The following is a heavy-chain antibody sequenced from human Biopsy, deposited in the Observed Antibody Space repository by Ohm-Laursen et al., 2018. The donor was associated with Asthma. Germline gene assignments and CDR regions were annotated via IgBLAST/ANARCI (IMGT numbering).Heavy chain of an antibody. D-gene: IGHD3-22*01. V-gene: IGHV1-69*04. CDR3: ARSYDTDSYPVLVLDY. Sequence: GASVKVSCKASGGSFSNFAFSWVRQAPGHGVEWMGTILTKFDITSYAEKFQGRVTITADKSTSTTYMELSRLRSEDTAVYYCARSYDTDSYPVLVLDYWGQGTLVTVSS. J-gene: IGHJ4*02. CDR1: GGSFSNFA. CDR2: ILTKFDIT.